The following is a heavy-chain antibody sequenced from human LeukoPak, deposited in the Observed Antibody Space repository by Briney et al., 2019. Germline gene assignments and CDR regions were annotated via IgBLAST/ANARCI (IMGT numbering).Heavy chain of an antibody. D-gene: IGHD6-19*01. CDR3: ARTVSSAGWSDDAFDI. V-gene: IGHV3-20*04. J-gene: IGHJ3*02. Sequence: PGXSLRLSCAASGFTFSSNYMSWVRQAPGKGLEWVSGINWDGGSTGYADSVKGRFTISRDNAKKFLYLQMNSLRAEDTALYYCARTVSSAGWSDDAFDIWGQGTMVTVSS. CDR2: INWDGGST. CDR1: GFTFSSNY.